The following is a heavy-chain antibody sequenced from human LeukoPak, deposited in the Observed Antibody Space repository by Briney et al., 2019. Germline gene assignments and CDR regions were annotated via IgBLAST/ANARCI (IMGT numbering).Heavy chain of an antibody. Sequence: SVKVSCKASRGTFSSYAISWVRQAPGQGLEWMGGIIPIFGTANYAQKFQGRVTITTDESTSTAYMELSSLRSEDTAVYYCASSQRDIVVVPAAVATGYYYYMDVWGKGTTVTVSS. D-gene: IGHD2-2*01. CDR1: RGTFSSYA. J-gene: IGHJ6*03. V-gene: IGHV1-69*05. CDR3: ASSQRDIVVVPAAVATGYYYYMDV. CDR2: IIPIFGTA.